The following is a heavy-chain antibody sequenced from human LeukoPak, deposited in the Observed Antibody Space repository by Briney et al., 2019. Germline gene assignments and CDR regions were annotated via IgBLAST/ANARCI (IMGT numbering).Heavy chain of an antibody. D-gene: IGHD5-12*01. V-gene: IGHV3-23*01. Sequence: GGSLRLSCAASGFSSTNYAMNWVRQAPGKGLEWVSVLIGSSGSTDYAASVKGRFTISRDNSKNTVFLQMNSLRAEDTAIYYCAKGAYDYIEIGYFDGWGQGTLVTVSS. CDR2: LIGSSGST. J-gene: IGHJ4*02. CDR1: GFSSTNYA. CDR3: AKGAYDYIEIGYFDG.